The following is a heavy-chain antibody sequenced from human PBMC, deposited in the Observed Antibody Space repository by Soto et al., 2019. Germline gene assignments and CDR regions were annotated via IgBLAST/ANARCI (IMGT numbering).Heavy chain of an antibody. CDR3: AKDHLPTTVTTPWFDP. J-gene: IGHJ5*02. CDR2: ISYDGSNK. Sequence: QVQLVGSGGGVVQPGRSLRLSCAASGFTFSNHGMHWVRQAPGKGLEWVAVISYDGSNKYYADSVKGRFTLSRDNSENTLYLQMDSLRAEDTAVYYCAKDHLPTTVTTPWFDPWGQGTLVTVSS. V-gene: IGHV3-30*18. CDR1: GFTFSNHG. D-gene: IGHD4-17*01.